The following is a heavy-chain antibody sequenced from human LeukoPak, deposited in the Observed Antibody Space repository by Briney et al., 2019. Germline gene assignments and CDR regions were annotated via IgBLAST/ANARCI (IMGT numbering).Heavy chain of an antibody. J-gene: IGHJ6*03. Sequence: SETLSLTCAVYGGSFSGYYWTWIRQSPGKGLEWVGEINPSGSTYYNPSLKSRLTISGDTSKSQFSLRLTSVTAADTAVYYCARGRQEISMILVVMTGVSYYLDVWGKGTTVTVS. D-gene: IGHD3-22*01. CDR3: ARGRQEISMILVVMTGVSYYLDV. CDR1: GGSFSGYY. V-gene: IGHV4-34*01. CDR2: INPSGST.